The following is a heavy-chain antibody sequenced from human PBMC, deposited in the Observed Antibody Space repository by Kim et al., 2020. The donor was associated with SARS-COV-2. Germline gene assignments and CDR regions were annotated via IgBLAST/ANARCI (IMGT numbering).Heavy chain of an antibody. J-gene: IGHJ4*02. D-gene: IGHD3-22*01. Sequence: ASVKVSCKASGYTFTSYGISWVRQAPGQGLEWMGWISAYNGNTNYAQKLQGRVTMTTDTSTSTAYMELRSLRSDDTAVYYCARVGHSSGYLYYFDYWGQGTLVTVSS. V-gene: IGHV1-18*01. CDR2: ISAYNGNT. CDR1: GYTFTSYG. CDR3: ARVGHSSGYLYYFDY.